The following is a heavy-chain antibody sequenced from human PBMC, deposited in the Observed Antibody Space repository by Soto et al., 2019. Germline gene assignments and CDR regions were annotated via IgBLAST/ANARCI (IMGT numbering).Heavy chain of an antibody. CDR1: GFTFSSYS. V-gene: IGHV3-48*02. D-gene: IGHD2-15*01. Sequence: GGSLRLSCAASGFTFSSYSMNWVRQAPGKGLEWVSYISSSSSTIYYADSVKGRFTISRDNAKNSLYLQMNSLRDEDTAVYYCAGDRLPKPPPGYCSGGSCYFSFDYWGQGTLVTVSS. J-gene: IGHJ4*02. CDR2: ISSSSSTI. CDR3: AGDRLPKPPPGYCSGGSCYFSFDY.